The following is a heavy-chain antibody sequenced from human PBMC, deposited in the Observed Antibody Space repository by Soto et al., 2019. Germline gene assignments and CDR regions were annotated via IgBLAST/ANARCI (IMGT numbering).Heavy chain of an antibody. D-gene: IGHD5-18*01. CDR1: GVTFSSYS. J-gene: IGHJ4*02. Sequence: SLKGSCKASGVTFSSYSLRGVRQAPGQGLEWMGGIIPIFGTANYAQKFQGRVTITADESTSTAYMELSSLRSEDTAVYYCARNGSYGLDYWGQGTLVTVS. V-gene: IGHV1-69*13. CDR2: IIPIFGTA. CDR3: ARNGSYGLDY.